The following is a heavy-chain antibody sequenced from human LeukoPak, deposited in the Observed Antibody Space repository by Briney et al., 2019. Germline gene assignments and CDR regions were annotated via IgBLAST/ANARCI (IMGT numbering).Heavy chain of an antibody. CDR2: ISGSGGST. CDR1: GFTFSSYA. D-gene: IGHD3-22*01. Sequence: GGSLRLSCAASGFTFSSYAMSWERQAPGKGLEWVSAISGSGGSTYYADSVKGRFTTSRHNSKNTLYLQMNSLRAEDTAVYYCANLLSAHRSGYHPLAYWGPGTPVTVSS. J-gene: IGHJ4*02. CDR3: ANLLSAHRSGYHPLAY. V-gene: IGHV3-23*01.